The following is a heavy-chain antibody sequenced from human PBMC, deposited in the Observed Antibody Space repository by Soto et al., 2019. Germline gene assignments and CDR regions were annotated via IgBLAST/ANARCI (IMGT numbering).Heavy chain of an antibody. CDR3: ARGVGSGSYYNQYNWFDP. V-gene: IGHV1-46*01. J-gene: IGHJ5*02. Sequence: VKVSCKAIGYSFTSHYMHWVRQAPGQGLEWMGTIYPGGVNVAYAQKFQGRVTMTRDTSTSTAYMELRSLRSDDTAVYYCARGVGSGSYYNQYNWFDPWGQGTLVTVSS. CDR1: GYSFTSHY. D-gene: IGHD3-10*01. CDR2: IYPGGVNV.